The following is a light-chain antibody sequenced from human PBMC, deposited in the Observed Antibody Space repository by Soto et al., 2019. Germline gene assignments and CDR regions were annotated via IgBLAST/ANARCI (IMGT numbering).Light chain of an antibody. CDR2: DTY. Sequence: AIQMTQSPSSLSASVRDRVTLTCRASQDIRNDLGWYQQKPGKAPKVLIYDTYTLQSGVPSRFSGSRSGTDFTLTISSLQPEDIATYYCLQDNMYPLTFGGGNKVDIK. V-gene: IGKV1-6*01. CDR3: LQDNMYPLT. J-gene: IGKJ4*01. CDR1: QDIRND.